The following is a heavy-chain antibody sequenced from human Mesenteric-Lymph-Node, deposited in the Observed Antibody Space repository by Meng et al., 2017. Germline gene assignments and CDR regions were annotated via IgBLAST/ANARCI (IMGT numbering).Heavy chain of an antibody. J-gene: IGHJ6*02. CDR1: GFTFSSYS. CDR3: ASGHCSGGSCYSRYYYYGMDV. V-gene: IGHV3-21*01. Sequence: GGSLRLSCAASGFTFSSYSMNWVRQAPGKGLEWVSSISSSSSYIYYADSVKGRFTISRDNAKNSLYLQMNSLRAEDTAVYYCASGHCSGGSCYSRYYYYGMDVWGQGTTVTVSS. D-gene: IGHD2-15*01. CDR2: ISSSSSYI.